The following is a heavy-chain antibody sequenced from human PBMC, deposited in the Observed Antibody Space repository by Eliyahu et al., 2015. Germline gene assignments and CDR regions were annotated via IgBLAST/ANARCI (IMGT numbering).Heavy chain of an antibody. D-gene: IGHD2-21*01. Sequence: QVTLKESGPVLVKPTETLTLTCXVSDFSRSNARMGVXWIRQPPGXXLEWLAHIFSTDEKSYSTSLKSRLTISKDTSKSQVVLTMTNVDPVDTATYYCARRDCGNECALNYWGQGTLVTVSS. CDR3: ARRDCGNECALNY. CDR2: IFSTDEK. CDR1: DFSRSNARMG. V-gene: IGHV2-26*01. J-gene: IGHJ4*02.